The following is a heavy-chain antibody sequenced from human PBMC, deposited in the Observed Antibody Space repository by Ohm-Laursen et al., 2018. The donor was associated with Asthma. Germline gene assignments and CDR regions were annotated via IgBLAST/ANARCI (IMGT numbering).Heavy chain of an antibody. CDR2: MSYDGSHK. D-gene: IGHD6-6*01. Sequence: SLRLSCSASGFNFSSSAMHWVRQAPGKGLEWVAVMSYDGSHKYHADSVKGRFTISRDDYKNTLYLQMNSLRAEDTAVYYCVRDGGIAARHYFGMDVWGQGTTVTVSS. CDR3: VRDGGIAARHYFGMDV. V-gene: IGHV3-30*14. CDR1: GFNFSSSA. J-gene: IGHJ6*02.